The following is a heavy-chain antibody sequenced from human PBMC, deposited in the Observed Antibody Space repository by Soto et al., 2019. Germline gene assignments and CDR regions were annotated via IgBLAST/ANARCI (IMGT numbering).Heavy chain of an antibody. J-gene: IGHJ4*02. CDR1: GGSINSGGYC. Sequence: QVQLQESGPGLVKPSQTLSLTCTVSGGSINSGGYCWSWIRQHPGKGLDWVGCISYGGSTSYNPSLKCRVTISVDTSKNQFSLRLTSGTAADTAVYYCSRGILVWGQGALITVSS. V-gene: IGHV4-31*03. CDR2: ISYGGST. CDR3: SRGILV. D-gene: IGHD5-18*01.